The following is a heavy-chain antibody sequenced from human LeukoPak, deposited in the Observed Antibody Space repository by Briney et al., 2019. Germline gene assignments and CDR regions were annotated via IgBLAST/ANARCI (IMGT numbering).Heavy chain of an antibody. J-gene: IGHJ4*02. D-gene: IGHD6-19*01. CDR2: INPSGGST. V-gene: IGHV1-46*01. CDR3: ARDVGWLGRDY. Sequence: ASVKVSCKASGYTFTSYYMHWVRQAPGQGLEWMGIINPSGGSTSYAQKFQGRVTMTRNTSISTAYMELSSLRSEDTAVYYCARDVGWLGRDYWGQGTLVTVSS. CDR1: GYTFTSYY.